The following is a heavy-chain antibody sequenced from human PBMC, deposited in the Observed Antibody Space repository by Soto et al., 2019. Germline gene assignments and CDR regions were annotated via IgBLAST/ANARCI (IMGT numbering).Heavy chain of an antibody. CDR3: ATVPPRIVVVLAEFPT. Sequence: QVQLKQSGPGLVKPSGTLSLTCRVSGTSISRSYWLAWVRQSPGKGLEWIGEIYHNGITKYNPSLKSRVSMSIDKSNNQCSLKLTSVTAADTAVYYCATVPPRIVVVLAEFPTWGQGTLVTVSS. CDR2: IYHNGIT. J-gene: IGHJ4*02. V-gene: IGHV4-4*02. CDR1: GTSISRSYW. D-gene: IGHD2-21*01.